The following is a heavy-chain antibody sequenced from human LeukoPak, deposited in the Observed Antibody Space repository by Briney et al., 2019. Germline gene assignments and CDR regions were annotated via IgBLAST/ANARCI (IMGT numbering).Heavy chain of an antibody. Sequence: GGSLRLSCAASGFTFSSYGMHWVRQAPGKGLEWVAFIRYDGSNKYYADSVKGRFTISRDNSKNTPYLQMNSLRAEDTAVYYCAKDVDSSGWYYFDYWGQGTLVTVSS. J-gene: IGHJ4*02. CDR3: AKDVDSSGWYYFDY. V-gene: IGHV3-30*02. D-gene: IGHD6-19*01. CDR2: IRYDGSNK. CDR1: GFTFSSYG.